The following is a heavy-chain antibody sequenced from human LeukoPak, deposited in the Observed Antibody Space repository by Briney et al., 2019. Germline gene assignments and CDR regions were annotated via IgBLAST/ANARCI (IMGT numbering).Heavy chain of an antibody. CDR1: GGSISSHY. CDR3: ARDSSAGYIRGQEHYYYYIDV. Sequence: SETLSLTCTVSGGSISSHYWSWIRQPPGKGLEWIGYIYYSGSTNLNPSLKSRVSMSADTSKNQVSLKLTSVTAADTAVYYCARDSSAGYIRGQEHYYYYIDVWGKGTTVTVSS. D-gene: IGHD5-18*01. J-gene: IGHJ6*03. CDR2: IYYSGST. V-gene: IGHV4-59*11.